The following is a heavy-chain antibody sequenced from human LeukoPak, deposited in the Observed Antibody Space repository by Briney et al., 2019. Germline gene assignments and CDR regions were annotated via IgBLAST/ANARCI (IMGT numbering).Heavy chain of an antibody. J-gene: IGHJ4*02. CDR3: AKADIVATWSFDY. CDR2: ISYDGSNK. CDR1: GFTFSSYA. V-gene: IGHV3-30*18. D-gene: IGHD5-12*01. Sequence: QPGASLRLSCAASGFTFSSYAMSWVRQAPGKGLEWVAVISYDGSNKYYADSVKGRFTISRDNSKNTLYLQINSLRAEDTAVYYCAKADIVATWSFDYWGQGTLVTVSS.